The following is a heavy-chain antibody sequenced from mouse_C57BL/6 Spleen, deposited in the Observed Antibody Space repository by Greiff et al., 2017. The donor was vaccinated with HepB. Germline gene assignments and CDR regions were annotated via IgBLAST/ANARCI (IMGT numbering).Heavy chain of an antibody. CDR3: TRALNYYGSSYGFDY. V-gene: IGHV5-9-1*02. CDR1: GFTFSSYA. CDR2: ISSGGDYI. Sequence: EVKLVESGEGLVKPGGSLKLSCAASGFTFSSYAMSWVRQTPEKRLEWVAYISSGGDYIYYADTVKGRFTISRDNARNTLYLQMSSLKSEDTAMYYCTRALNYYGSSYGFDYWGQGTTLTVSS. D-gene: IGHD1-1*01. J-gene: IGHJ2*01.